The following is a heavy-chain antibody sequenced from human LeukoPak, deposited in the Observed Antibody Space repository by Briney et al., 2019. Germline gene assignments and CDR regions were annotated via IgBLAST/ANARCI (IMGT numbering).Heavy chain of an antibody. CDR3: ARVGGYSYGNFDY. CDR2: MNPNSGNT. D-gene: IGHD5-18*01. J-gene: IGHJ4*02. V-gene: IGHV1-8*01. Sequence: ASVKVSCKASGYTFTSYDINWVRQATGQGLEWMGWMNPNSGNTGYAQKFQGRVTITADESTSTAYMELSSLRSEDTAVYYCARVGGYSYGNFDYWGQGTLVTVSS. CDR1: GYTFTSYD.